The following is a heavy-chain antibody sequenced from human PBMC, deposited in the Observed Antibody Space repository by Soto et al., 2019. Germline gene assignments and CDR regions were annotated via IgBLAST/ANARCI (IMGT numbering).Heavy chain of an antibody. Sequence: GGSLRLSCAASGFTFDDYGMSWVRQAPGKGLEWVSGINWNGGTTAYADSVKGRFTISRDNAKNSLYLQMNSLRAEDTAFYHCARDGYIWGSYRYKEGWFEPWGQGTLVTVSS. CDR2: INWNGGTT. V-gene: IGHV3-20*01. D-gene: IGHD3-16*02. J-gene: IGHJ5*02. CDR1: GFTFDDYG. CDR3: ARDGYIWGSYRYKEGWFEP.